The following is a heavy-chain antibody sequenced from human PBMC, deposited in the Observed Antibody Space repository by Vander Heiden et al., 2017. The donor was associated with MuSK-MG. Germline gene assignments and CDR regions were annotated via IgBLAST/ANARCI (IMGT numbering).Heavy chain of an antibody. D-gene: IGHD2-15*01. CDR2: IYSGGST. CDR1: GFTVSSNY. Sequence: EVRLVESGGGLVQPGGSLRLSCAASGFTVSSNYMSWVRQAPGKGLEWVSVIYSGGSTYYADSVKGRFTISRDNSKNTLYLQMNSLRAEDTAVYYCARDRPYCSGGSCYSGYWGQGTLVTVSS. J-gene: IGHJ4*02. V-gene: IGHV3-66*01. CDR3: ARDRPYCSGGSCYSGY.